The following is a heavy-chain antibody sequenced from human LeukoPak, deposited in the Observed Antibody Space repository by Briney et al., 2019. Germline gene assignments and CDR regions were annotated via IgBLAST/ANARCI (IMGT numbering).Heavy chain of an antibody. V-gene: IGHV3-21*01. Sequence: GGSLRLSCAASGFTLSSCSMNWVRQAPGKGLEWVSSISSSSSYIYYADSVKGRFTISRDNAKNSLYLQMNSLRAEDTAVYYCARGARGYSYGGYYYGMDVWGKGTTVTVSS. D-gene: IGHD5-18*01. CDR3: ARGARGYSYGGYYYGMDV. CDR2: ISSSSSYI. J-gene: IGHJ6*04. CDR1: GFTLSSCS.